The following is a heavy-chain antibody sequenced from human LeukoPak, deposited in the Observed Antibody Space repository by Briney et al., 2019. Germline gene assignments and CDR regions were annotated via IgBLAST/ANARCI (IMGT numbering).Heavy chain of an antibody. J-gene: IGHJ6*04. D-gene: IGHD1-1*01. CDR2: IKQDGSEK. Sequence: GGSLRLSCAASGFTVSSYWMSWVRQAPGKGLEWVANIKQDGSEKYYVDSVKGRFTISRDNAKNSLYLQMNSLRAEDTAVYYCARRQRDYYYGMDVWGKGTTVTVSS. CDR1: GFTVSSYW. V-gene: IGHV3-7*03. CDR3: ARRQRDYYYGMDV.